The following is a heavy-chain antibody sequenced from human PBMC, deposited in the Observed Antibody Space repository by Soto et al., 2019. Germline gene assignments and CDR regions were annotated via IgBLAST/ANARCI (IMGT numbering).Heavy chain of an antibody. J-gene: IGHJ6*03. CDR2: INPSGGST. Sequence: ASVKVSCKASGYTFTSYYMHWVRQAPGQGLEWMGIINPSGGSTSYAQKFQGRVTMTRDTSTSTVYMELSSLRSEDTAVYYCARGTVLRFLEWSTRPYYYYMDVWGKGTTVTVSS. D-gene: IGHD3-3*01. CDR3: ARGTVLRFLEWSTRPYYYYMDV. CDR1: GYTFTSYY. V-gene: IGHV1-46*03.